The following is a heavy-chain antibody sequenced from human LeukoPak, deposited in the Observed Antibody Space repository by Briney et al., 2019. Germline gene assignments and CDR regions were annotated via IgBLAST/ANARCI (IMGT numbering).Heavy chain of an antibody. CDR2: IIPIFGTA. J-gene: IGHJ5*02. CDR3: ARGRIVVVTANNWFDP. CDR1: GGTFSSYA. Sequence: SVNVSCKASGGTFSSYAISWVRQAPGQGLEWMGGIIPIFGTANYAQKFQGRVTITADESTSTAYMELSSPRSEDTAVYYCARGRIVVVTANNWFDPWGQGTLVTVSS. D-gene: IGHD2-21*02. V-gene: IGHV1-69*13.